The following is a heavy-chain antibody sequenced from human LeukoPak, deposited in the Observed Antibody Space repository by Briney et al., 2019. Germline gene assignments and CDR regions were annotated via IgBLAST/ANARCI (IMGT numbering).Heavy chain of an antibody. J-gene: IGHJ4*02. CDR1: GFTFSSYE. CDR3: ASAIVVVVAAPGLYYYDY. V-gene: IGHV3-48*03. CDR2: ISSSGSTI. D-gene: IGHD2-15*01. Sequence: SGGSLRLSCAASGFTFSSYEMNWVRQAPGKGLVWVSYISSSGSTIYYADSVKGRFTISRDNAKNSLYLQMNSLRAEDTAVYYCASAIVVVVAAPGLYYYDYWGQGTLVTVSS.